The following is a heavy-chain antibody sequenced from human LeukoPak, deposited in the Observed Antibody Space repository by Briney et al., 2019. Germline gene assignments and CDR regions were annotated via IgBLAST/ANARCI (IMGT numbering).Heavy chain of an antibody. V-gene: IGHV4-34*01. CDR1: GGSFSGYY. J-gene: IGHJ4*02. CDR3: ARDSVSRSLDY. CDR2: IYYSGST. D-gene: IGHD5/OR15-5a*01. Sequence: SETLSLTCAVYGGSFSGYYWSWIRQPPGKGLEWIGSIYYSGSTYYNPSLKSRVTISVDTSKNQFSLKLSSVTAADTAVYYCARDSVSRSLDYWGQGTLVTVSS.